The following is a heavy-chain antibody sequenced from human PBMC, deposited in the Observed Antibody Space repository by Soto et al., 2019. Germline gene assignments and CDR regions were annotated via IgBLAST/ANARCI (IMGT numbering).Heavy chain of an antibody. CDR3: AKHGYYAYFQY. V-gene: IGHV4-61*01. CDR1: GGSVSSGSDY. J-gene: IGHJ1*01. Sequence: TSETLSLTCTVSGGSVSSGSDYWSWIRQPPGKGLEWIAYIYHSGSTNYNPSLKSRVTISVDTSKNQFSLNLRSVTAADTAVYYCAKHGYYAYFQYWGQGTLVTVSS. CDR2: IYHSGST. D-gene: IGHD3-10*01.